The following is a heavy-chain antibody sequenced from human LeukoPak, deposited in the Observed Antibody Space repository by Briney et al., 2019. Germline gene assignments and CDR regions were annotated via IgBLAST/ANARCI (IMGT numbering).Heavy chain of an antibody. CDR2: IYPNGNT. V-gene: IGHV3-66*04. J-gene: IGHJ4*02. D-gene: IGHD5-18*01. CDR3: ARRGHGYGSPFDY. Sequence: PGGSLRLSCAASGFTVSSNYMNWVRQAPRKGLEWVSMIYPNGNTFYTNSVKGRFTISRDNSKNTLDLQMSSLRAEDTAVYYCARRGHGYGSPFDYWGQGTLVTVSS. CDR1: GFTVSSNY.